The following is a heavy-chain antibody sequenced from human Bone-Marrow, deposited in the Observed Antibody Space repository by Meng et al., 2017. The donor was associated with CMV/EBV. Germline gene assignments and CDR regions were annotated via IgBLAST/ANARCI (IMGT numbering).Heavy chain of an antibody. J-gene: IGHJ4*02. CDR2: IYSGGST. D-gene: IGHD7-27*01. Sequence: LSCAGSGFIVSSNYVSWVRQAPGKGLEWVSAIYSGGSTYYADSVKGRFTISRHNSENTVYLQMNSLRPEDTAVYYCLRGTGRAGFDYWGRGTLVTVSS. CDR3: LRGTGRAGFDY. CDR1: GFIVSSNY. V-gene: IGHV3-53*04.